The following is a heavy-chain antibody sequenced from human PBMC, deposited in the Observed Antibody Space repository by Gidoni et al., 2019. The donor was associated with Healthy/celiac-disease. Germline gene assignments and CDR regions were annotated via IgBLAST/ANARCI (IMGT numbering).Heavy chain of an antibody. J-gene: IGHJ5*02. V-gene: IGHV3-11*06. CDR2: ISSSSSYT. D-gene: IGHD3-22*01. CDR1: GFPFSDYY. CDR3: ARDAYDSHDWFDP. Sequence: QVQLVESGGGLVKPGGSLRLSCSASGFPFSDYYISWIRQAPGKGVEWVYYISSSSSYTNYADSVKGRFTISRDNAKNSLYLQMNSLRAEDTAVYYCARDAYDSHDWFDPWGQGTLVTVSS.